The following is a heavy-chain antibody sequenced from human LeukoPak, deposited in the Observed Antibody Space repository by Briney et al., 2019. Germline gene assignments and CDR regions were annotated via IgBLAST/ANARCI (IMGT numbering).Heavy chain of an antibody. D-gene: IGHD6-13*01. CDR2: VSSDGSNK. J-gene: IGHJ4*02. V-gene: IGHV3-30*03. CDR3: ARGYSSSCLGYIDY. Sequence: GGSLTLPCAGSGFTFRNYVLQGLGQAPGKGLEWVAVVSSDGSNKYYADSVKGRFTISRDTSKNMVYLQMNSLGAEDTAVYYCARGYSSSCLGYIDYWGQGTLVTVSS. CDR1: GFTFRNYV.